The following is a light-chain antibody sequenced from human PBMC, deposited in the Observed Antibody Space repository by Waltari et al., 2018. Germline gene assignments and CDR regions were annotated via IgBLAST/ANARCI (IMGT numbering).Light chain of an antibody. V-gene: IGLV3-25*03. Sequence: SYELTQPPSVSVSPGQTARITCSGDALPRQYSFWYQQRSGQAPVLVIYKDTERPSGIPVRFPGASAGTRVTLTISGVQAQDEADYYCQSTDNSGTYVVFGGGTKLTVL. CDR3: QSTDNSGTYVV. CDR2: KDT. J-gene: IGLJ2*01. CDR1: ALPRQY.